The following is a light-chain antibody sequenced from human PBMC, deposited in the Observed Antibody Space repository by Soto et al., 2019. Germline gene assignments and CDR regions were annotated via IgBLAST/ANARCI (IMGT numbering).Light chain of an antibody. CDR2: EVT. CDR3: SSYAGSNNVL. V-gene: IGLV2-8*01. CDR1: SSDVGGYNS. Sequence: QSALTQPPSASGSPGQSVTISCTGTSSDVGGYNSVSWYQQHPGKAPKVIIYEVTKRPSGVPDRFSGSKAGNTASLTVSGLQSEDDADYYFSSYAGSNNVLVGGGTKLTVL. J-gene: IGLJ2*01.